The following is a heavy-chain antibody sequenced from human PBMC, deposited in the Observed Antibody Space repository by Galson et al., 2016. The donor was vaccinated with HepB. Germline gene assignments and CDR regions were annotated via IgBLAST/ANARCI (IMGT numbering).Heavy chain of an antibody. CDR3: ARDPPGVPDFALDV. J-gene: IGHJ6*02. CDR2: ICDGGRA. Sequence: SLRLSCAASGFTVSSNCMSWVRQAPGKGLEWVSLICDGGRAIYTDSVKARFTISRDNSKTTLYLQMNNLRPEDTAVYFCARDPPGVPDFALDVWGQGTTVTVSS. V-gene: IGHV3-66*01. D-gene: IGHD3-10*01. CDR1: GFTVSSNC.